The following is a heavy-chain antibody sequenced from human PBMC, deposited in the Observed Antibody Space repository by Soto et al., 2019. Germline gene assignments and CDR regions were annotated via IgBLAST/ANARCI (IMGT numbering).Heavy chain of an antibody. J-gene: IGHJ4*02. CDR2: IPYDGRER. CDR3: AKALGELSPESFDY. Sequence: QVQLVESGGGVVQPGRSLRLSCAASGFTFSYYAMHWVRQPPGKGLEWVAVIPYDGRERYYADSVKGRFTISTDNTKNTLNLQMNSLRGDDTAVYYCAKALGELSPESFDYWGQGTLITVSS. CDR1: GFTFSYYA. V-gene: IGHV3-30*18. D-gene: IGHD3-16*02.